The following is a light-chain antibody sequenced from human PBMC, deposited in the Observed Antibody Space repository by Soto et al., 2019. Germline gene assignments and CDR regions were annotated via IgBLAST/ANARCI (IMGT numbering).Light chain of an antibody. V-gene: IGKV3-20*01. CDR2: DAS. CDR3: QQFSSYPLT. CDR1: QSISTN. J-gene: IGKJ4*01. Sequence: ETVMTQTPATLSVSPGDRATLSCRASQSISTNLAWYQQKPGQAPRLLIYDASSRATGIPDRFSGGGSGTDFTLTISRLEPEDFAVYYCQQFSSYPLTFGGGTKVDI.